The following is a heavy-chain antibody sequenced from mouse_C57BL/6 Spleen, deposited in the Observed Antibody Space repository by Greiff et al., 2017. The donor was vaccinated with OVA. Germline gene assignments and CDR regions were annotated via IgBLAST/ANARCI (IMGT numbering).Heavy chain of an antibody. CDR1: GFNIKDYY. V-gene: IGHV14-2*01. CDR3: ARSTTVVATEDY. CDR2: IDPEDGET. D-gene: IGHD1-1*01. Sequence: EVKLMESGAELVKPGASVKLSCTASGFNIKDYYMHWVKQRTEQGLEWIGRIDPEDGETKYAPKFQGKATITADTSSNTAYLQLSSLTSEDTAVYYCARSTTVVATEDYWGQGTTLTVSS. J-gene: IGHJ2*01.